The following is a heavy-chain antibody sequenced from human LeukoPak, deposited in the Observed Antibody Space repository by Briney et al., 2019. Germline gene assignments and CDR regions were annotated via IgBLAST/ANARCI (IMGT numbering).Heavy chain of an antibody. V-gene: IGHV1-46*01. CDR2: INPSGGST. J-gene: IGHJ5*02. CDR1: GYTFTSYY. CDR3: AREGVDYDSSGYLEFDP. Sequence: ASVKVSCKASGYTFTSYYMHWVRQAPGQGLEWMGIINPSGGSTSCAQKFQGRVTMTRDMSTSTVYMELSSLRSEDTAVYYCAREGVDYDSSGYLEFDPWGQGTLVTVSS. D-gene: IGHD3-22*01.